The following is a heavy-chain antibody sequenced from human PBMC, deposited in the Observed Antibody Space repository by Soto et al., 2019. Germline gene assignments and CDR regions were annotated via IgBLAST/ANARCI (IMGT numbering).Heavy chain of an antibody. CDR3: ARILAGPYYFFAMDV. V-gene: IGHV2-70*11. CDR2: INWDDDK. J-gene: IGHJ6*02. Sequence: SGPTLVNPTQTLTLTCTLSGFSLSTTGMCVSWIRQPPGKALEWLARINWDDDKYYNRSLKTRLTISKDTSKNQVVLTMTNMDPVDTATYYCARILAGPYYFFAMDVWGQGTTVTVS. CDR1: GFSLSTTGMC. D-gene: IGHD2-21*01.